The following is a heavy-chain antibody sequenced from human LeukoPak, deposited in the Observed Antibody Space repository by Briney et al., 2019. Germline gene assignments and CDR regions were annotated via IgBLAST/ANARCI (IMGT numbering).Heavy chain of an antibody. CDR1: GGSISSSNW. D-gene: IGHD4-23*01. Sequence: NPSETLSLTCAVSGGSISSSNWWSWVRQPPGKGLEWIGYIYYSGSTNYNPSLKSRVTISVDTSKNQFSLKLSSVTAADTAVYYCARGRSGGYWYFDLWGRGTLVTVSS. J-gene: IGHJ2*01. CDR3: ARGRSGGYWYFDL. V-gene: IGHV4-4*02. CDR2: IYYSGST.